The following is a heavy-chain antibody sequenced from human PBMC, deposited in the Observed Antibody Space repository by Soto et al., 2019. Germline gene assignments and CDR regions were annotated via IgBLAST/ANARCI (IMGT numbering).Heavy chain of an antibody. CDR2: IIPIFGTA. CDR1: GGTFSSYA. D-gene: IGHD3-22*01. Sequence: ASVKVSCKASGGTFSSYAISWVRQAPGQGLEWMGGIIPIFGTANYAQKFQGRVTITADESTSTAYLEQISLRSEDTAVYYCARDTWGVTGYSSGYSFDYWGQGALVTVSS. J-gene: IGHJ4*02. CDR3: ARDTWGVTGYSSGYSFDY. V-gene: IGHV1-69*13.